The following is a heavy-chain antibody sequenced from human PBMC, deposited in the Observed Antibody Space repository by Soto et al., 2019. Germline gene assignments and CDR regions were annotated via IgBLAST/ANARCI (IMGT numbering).Heavy chain of an antibody. J-gene: IGHJ4*02. CDR1: GGSFSGFY. Sequence: SETLSLTCAVYGGSFSGFYWTWMRQTPGKGLEWIGEINDSGTINYNPSLKNRVTISIDTSKNQFSLKLSSVTAPDKAVYSCARGVRGWTIFDYWGQVSLVTVSS. V-gene: IGHV4-34*01. D-gene: IGHD3-3*01. CDR3: ARGVRGWTIFDY. CDR2: INDSGTI.